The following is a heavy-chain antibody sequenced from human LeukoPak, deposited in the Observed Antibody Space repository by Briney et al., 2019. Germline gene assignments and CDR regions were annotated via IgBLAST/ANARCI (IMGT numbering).Heavy chain of an antibody. CDR1: GFTLSTYW. CDR3: ARWATSFDL. V-gene: IGHV3-7*01. J-gene: IGHJ4*02. D-gene: IGHD6-6*01. Sequence: GGSLRLSCEASGFTLSTYWMNWVRQVPGKGLDWVANINPDGSGKRYVDSVKGRFTIARDNADNSLSLQMNSLRAEDTAVYYCARWATSFDLWGQGTLVTVSS. CDR2: INPDGSGK.